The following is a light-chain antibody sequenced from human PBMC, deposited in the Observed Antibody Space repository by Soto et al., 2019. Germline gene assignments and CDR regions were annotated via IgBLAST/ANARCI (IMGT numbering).Light chain of an antibody. CDR2: GAF. Sequence: VVTQCPATLSASPGERATLSCRASPSVTIYLAWYQQKPGQAPRLLIYGAFNRATGIPARFSGSGSGTDFTLTISSLEPEDFAVYYCQQRNIWPPVTFGQGTRLEIK. CDR1: PSVTIY. J-gene: IGKJ5*01. V-gene: IGKV3-11*01. CDR3: QQRNIWPPVT.